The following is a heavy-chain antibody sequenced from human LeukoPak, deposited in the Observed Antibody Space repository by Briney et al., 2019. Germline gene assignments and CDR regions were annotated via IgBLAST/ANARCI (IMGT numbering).Heavy chain of an antibody. Sequence: SDYLSLTCTVSGTSLRSYYWSLLLQPPGKGQEWVGYIYDGGSTTYNPSLRSRVIISADTSKSQFSLSLRSVTAADTAVYYCARHSPLSTVNWFDPWGQGTLVTVSS. J-gene: IGHJ5*02. CDR1: GTSLRSYY. CDR3: ARHSPLSTVNWFDP. V-gene: IGHV4-59*08. CDR2: IYDGGST.